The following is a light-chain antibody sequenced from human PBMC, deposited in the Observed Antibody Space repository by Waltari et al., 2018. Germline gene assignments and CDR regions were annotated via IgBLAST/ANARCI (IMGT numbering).Light chain of an antibody. J-gene: IGLJ3*02. CDR1: SRDAGSSSF. CDR2: DVI. CDR3: NSYTNNSTLV. Sequence: QSALTQPASVSGSPGQSITISCTGTSRDAGSSSFVSWYQQFPGKVPKLIIYDVIRRPSGVSNRFSGSKSGNTASLTISGLQGEDEAHYYCNSYTNNSTLVFGGGTELTVL. V-gene: IGLV2-14*01.